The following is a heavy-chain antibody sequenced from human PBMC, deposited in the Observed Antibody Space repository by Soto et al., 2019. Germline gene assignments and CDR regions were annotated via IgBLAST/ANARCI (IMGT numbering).Heavy chain of an antibody. Sequence: EVQLVESGGGLVQPGGSLRLSGASSGFTFSSYDMHWDRQATGKGLEWVSAIGTAGDTYYPGSVKGRFTISRENAKNSLYLQVNSLRAGDTAVYYCARALGFKDSFDYWGQGTLVTVSS. V-gene: IGHV3-13*01. CDR2: IGTAGDT. J-gene: IGHJ4*02. D-gene: IGHD3-10*01. CDR1: GFTFSSYD. CDR3: ARALGFKDSFDY.